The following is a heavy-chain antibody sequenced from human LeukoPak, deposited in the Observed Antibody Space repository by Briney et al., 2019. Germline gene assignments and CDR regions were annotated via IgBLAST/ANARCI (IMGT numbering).Heavy chain of an antibody. CDR1: GFTFSSYW. J-gene: IGHJ6*02. Sequence: PGGSLRLSCAASGFTFSSYWMSWVRQAPGKGLEWVANIKQDGSEKYYVDSVKGRFTISRDNAKNSLFLQMNSLRAEDTALYYCARVRTTGTYYGMDVWGQGTTVTVSS. D-gene: IGHD4-17*01. CDR3: ARVRTTGTYYGMDV. CDR2: IKQDGSEK. V-gene: IGHV3-7*01.